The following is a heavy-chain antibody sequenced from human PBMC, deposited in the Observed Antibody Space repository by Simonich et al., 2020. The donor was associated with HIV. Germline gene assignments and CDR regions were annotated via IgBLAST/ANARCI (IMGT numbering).Heavy chain of an antibody. V-gene: IGHV3-48*01. CDR2: SSRSSSTI. CDR3: ARGGSYDSSGYPFDY. D-gene: IGHD3-22*01. J-gene: IGHJ4*02. Sequence: EVQLVESGGGLVQPGGSLRLSCSASGFTFSSYSMNWVRQAPGKGLEWFTYSSRSSSTIYYADTGKGRCTNSRDNAKNSLYRQMNSLRAEDTAVYYCARGGSYDSSGYPFDYWGQGTLVTVSS. CDR1: GFTFSSYS.